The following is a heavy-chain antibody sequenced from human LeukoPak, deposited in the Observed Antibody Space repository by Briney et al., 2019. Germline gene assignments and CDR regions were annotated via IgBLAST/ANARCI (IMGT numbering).Heavy chain of an antibody. Sequence: GGSLRLSCAASGVIISSYAMGWVRQAPGKGLEWVSAINGRGDNTYYADFVKGRFTISRDNSKSTVYLQMNSLRTEDTAVYYCAKDRVSPGFNWFDPWGQGTLVTVSS. D-gene: IGHD2/OR15-2a*01. CDR1: GVIISSYA. J-gene: IGHJ5*02. CDR2: INGRGDNT. CDR3: AKDRVSPGFNWFDP. V-gene: IGHV3-23*01.